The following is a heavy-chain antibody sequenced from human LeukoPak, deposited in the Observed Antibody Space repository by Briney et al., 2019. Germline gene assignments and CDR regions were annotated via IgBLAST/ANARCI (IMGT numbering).Heavy chain of an antibody. D-gene: IGHD2-8*01. J-gene: IGHJ5*01. CDR3: ARDRCEGYCTSFDS. V-gene: IGHV4-4*07. Sequence: PSETLSLTCTVSGGSISNYYWRWIRQPAGKGLEWIGRIHSSGSTNYNPSLKSRVTISVDKSKNQFSLRLSSVIAADPDVYYCARDRCEGYCTSFDSWGQGTLVTVSS. CDR1: GGSISNYY. CDR2: IHSSGST.